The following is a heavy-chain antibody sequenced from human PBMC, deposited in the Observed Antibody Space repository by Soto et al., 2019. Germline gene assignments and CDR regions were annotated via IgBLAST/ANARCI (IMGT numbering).Heavy chain of an antibody. J-gene: IGHJ4*02. CDR1: GVTFSSYA. CDR3: AKDLRQMTTVTTFDY. D-gene: IGHD4-4*01. CDR2: ISGSGAYT. Sequence: GGSLGLSCAASGVTFSSYAMSWVRQTPGKGLEWVSGISGSGAYTYYADSVKGRFTISRDNSKDTLYLQMNSLGAEDSAVYYCAKDLRQMTTVTTFDYWGQGTVVTVSS. V-gene: IGHV3-23*01.